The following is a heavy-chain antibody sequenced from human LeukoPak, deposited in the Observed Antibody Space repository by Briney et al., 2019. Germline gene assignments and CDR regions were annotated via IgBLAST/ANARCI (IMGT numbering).Heavy chain of an antibody. CDR1: GFTFSNYN. CDR3: ARGPFSGSSLGAFDI. CDR2: ISGSSSYI. D-gene: IGHD1-26*01. Sequence: GGSLRLSCAASGFTFSNYNIDWVRQAPGKGLEWVSSISGSSSYIYYADSMKGRFTIPRDNAKNSLYLQMNSLRAEDTAIYYCARGPFSGSSLGAFDIWGQGTMVTVSS. V-gene: IGHV3-21*01. J-gene: IGHJ3*02.